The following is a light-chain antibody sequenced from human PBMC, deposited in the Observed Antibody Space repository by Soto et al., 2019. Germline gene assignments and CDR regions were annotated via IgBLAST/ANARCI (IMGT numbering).Light chain of an antibody. J-gene: IGLJ3*02. CDR2: SDN. CDR1: NSNIGRNT. CDR3: AAWDESPNVPV. V-gene: IGLV1-44*01. Sequence: QSVLTQPPSASGTPGQRDTISCSGSNSNIGRNTVNWYQQFPGAAPNLLIHSDNQRPSGVPERFSGSRSGTSASLAISGLQSEDEADYYCAAWDESPNVPVFGGGTKLTVL.